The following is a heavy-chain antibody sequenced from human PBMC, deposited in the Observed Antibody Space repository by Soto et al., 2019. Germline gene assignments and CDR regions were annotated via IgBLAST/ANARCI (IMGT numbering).Heavy chain of an antibody. Sequence: GGSLRLSCAASGFTFSSSWMHWVRQAPGKGLVWVSRINSDGSTTSYADSVKGRYTISRDKAKNTLYLQMNSLRADDTAVYYCARADPEFGCWGQGTLVTVSS. J-gene: IGHJ5*01. CDR1: GFTFSSSW. CDR2: INSDGSTT. CDR3: ARADPEFGC. V-gene: IGHV3-74*01.